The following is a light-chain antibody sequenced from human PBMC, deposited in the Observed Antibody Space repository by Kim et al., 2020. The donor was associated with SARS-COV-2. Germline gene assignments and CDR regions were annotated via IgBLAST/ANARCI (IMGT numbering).Light chain of an antibody. V-gene: IGLV1-47*01. CDR2: RNT. CDR3: SAWDDSLSGAL. Sequence: GQEVPISCSGNGSNIASYYVYWDQQLPGTAPRLLIYRNTQRPSGVPDRFSGSKSGTSASLAIGGLRSEDEADYYCSAWDDSLSGALFGGGTQLTVL. J-gene: IGLJ2*01. CDR1: GSNIASYY.